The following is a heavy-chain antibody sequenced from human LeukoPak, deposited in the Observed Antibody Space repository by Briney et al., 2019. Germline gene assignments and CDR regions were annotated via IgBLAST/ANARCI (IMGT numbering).Heavy chain of an antibody. CDR1: GFTVSSNY. J-gene: IGHJ3*02. D-gene: IGHD3-22*01. V-gene: IGHV3-53*01. Sequence: GGSLRLACAASGFTVSSNYMNWVRQAPGKGLEWVSVIYSGGSTFYADSVEGRFTISRDNSNNTLYLQMNSLRAEDTAMYYCAREYYDNSGGEDAFDIWGPGTMVTVSS. CDR2: IYSGGST. CDR3: AREYYDNSGGEDAFDI.